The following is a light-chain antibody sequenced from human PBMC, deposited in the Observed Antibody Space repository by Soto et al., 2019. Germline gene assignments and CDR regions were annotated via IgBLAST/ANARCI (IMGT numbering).Light chain of an antibody. CDR2: EAS. CDR1: QRISNW. V-gene: IGKV1-5*01. CDR3: QQYNSYQWT. Sequence: IQMTQSPSTLSTSLEDRVTITCRASQRISNWLAWYQQKPGKAPKVLIYEASKLESGVPSRFSGSGYGTKFSLTISTLQPDDVATYYCQQYNSYQWTFGQGTKVDIK. J-gene: IGKJ1*01.